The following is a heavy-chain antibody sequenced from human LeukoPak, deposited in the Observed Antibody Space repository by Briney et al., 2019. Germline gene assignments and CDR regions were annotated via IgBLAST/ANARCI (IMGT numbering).Heavy chain of an antibody. CDR3: AKDIVVVPAARGEYYYGMDV. Sequence: GGSLRLSCAASGFTFDDYAMHWVRQAPGKGLEWVSLISADGGSTYYADSVKGRFTISRDNSKNSLYLQMNSLRTEDTALYYCAKDIVVVPAARGEYYYGMDVWGQGTTVTVSS. J-gene: IGHJ6*02. CDR2: ISADGGST. D-gene: IGHD2-2*01. V-gene: IGHV3-43*02. CDR1: GFTFDDYA.